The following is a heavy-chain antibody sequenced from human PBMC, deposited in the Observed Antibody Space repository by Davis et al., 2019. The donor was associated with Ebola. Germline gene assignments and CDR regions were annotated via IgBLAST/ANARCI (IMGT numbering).Heavy chain of an antibody. CDR3: TTYYGDNEDV. Sequence: AASVKVSCKASGGTFSSYAISWVRQAPGQGLEWMGGIIPIFGTANYAQKFQGRVTITADKSTSTAYMELSSLRSEDTAVYYCTTYYGDNEDVWGQGTTVTVSS. D-gene: IGHD4-17*01. J-gene: IGHJ6*02. CDR1: GGTFSSYA. CDR2: IIPIFGTA. V-gene: IGHV1-69*06.